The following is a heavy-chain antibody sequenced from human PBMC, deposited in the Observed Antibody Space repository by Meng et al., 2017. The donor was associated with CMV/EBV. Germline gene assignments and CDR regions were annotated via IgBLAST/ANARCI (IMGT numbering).Heavy chain of an antibody. J-gene: IGHJ6*02. Sequence: GESLKISCAASGFTFSSYEINWVRQAPGKGLEWVSYISSSGSTIYYADSVKGRFTISRDNAKTSLYLQMNSLRAEDTAVYYCARVGVGGNPGYYYYYYGMDVWGQGTTVTVSS. CDR1: GFTFSSYE. D-gene: IGHD4-23*01. CDR2: ISSSGSTI. V-gene: IGHV3-48*03. CDR3: ARVGVGGNPGYYYYYYGMDV.